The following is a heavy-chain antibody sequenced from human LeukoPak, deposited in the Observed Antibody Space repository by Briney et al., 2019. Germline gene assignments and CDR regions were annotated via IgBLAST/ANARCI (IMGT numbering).Heavy chain of an antibody. V-gene: IGHV3-49*03. CDR1: GFTFGDYA. CDR3: TREWCSSSSWYCGYYFDY. D-gene: IGHD6-13*01. Sequence: PGGSLRLSCTASGFTFGDYAMSWFRQAPGKGLEWVGFIRSKAYGGTTEYAASVKGRFTISRDDSKSIAYLQMNSLKTEDTAVYYCTREWCSSSSWYCGYYFDYWGQGTLVTVSS. J-gene: IGHJ4*02. CDR2: IRSKAYGGTT.